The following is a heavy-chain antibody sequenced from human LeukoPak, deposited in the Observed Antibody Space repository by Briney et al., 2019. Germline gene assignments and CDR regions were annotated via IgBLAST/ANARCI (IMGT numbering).Heavy chain of an antibody. CDR1: GGSISSSSYY. D-gene: IGHD6-19*01. J-gene: IGHJ5*02. V-gene: IGHV4-39*01. CDR3: ARQDRIAVAGTMWFDP. CDR2: IYYSGST. Sequence: SETLSLTCTVSGGSISSSSYYWGWIRQPPGKGLEWIGSIYYSGSTYYNPSLKSRVTISVDTSKNQFSLKLSSVTVADTAVYYCARQDRIAVAGTMWFDPWGQGTLVTVSS.